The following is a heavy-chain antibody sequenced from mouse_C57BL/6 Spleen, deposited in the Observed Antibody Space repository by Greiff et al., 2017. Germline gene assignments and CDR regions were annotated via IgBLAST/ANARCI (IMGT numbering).Heavy chain of an antibody. D-gene: IGHD1-1*01. CDR2: ISSGGSYT. V-gene: IGHV5-6*01. CDR1: GFTISSYG. J-gene: IGHJ1*03. CDR3: ARPLIITTVVDWYFDV. Sequence: EVMLVESGGDLVKPGGSLKLSCAASGFTISSYGMSWVRQTPDKRLEWVATISSGGSYTYYPESVKGRFTISRDNAKNTLYLQMSSLKSEDTAMYYCARPLIITTVVDWYFDVWGTGTTVTVSS.